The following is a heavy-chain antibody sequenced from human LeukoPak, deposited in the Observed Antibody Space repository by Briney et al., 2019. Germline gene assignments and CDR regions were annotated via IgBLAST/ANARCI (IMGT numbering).Heavy chain of an antibody. CDR2: ISYDGSNK. V-gene: IGHV3-30-3*01. J-gene: IGHJ4*02. D-gene: IGHD2-15*01. CDR3: LRIYFDY. CDR1: GFTFSSYA. Sequence: PGRSLRLSCAASGFTFSSYAMHWVRQAPGKGLEWVAVISYDGSNKYYADSVKGRFTISRDNSKNTPYLQMNSLRAEDTAVYYCLRIYFDYWGQGILVTVSS.